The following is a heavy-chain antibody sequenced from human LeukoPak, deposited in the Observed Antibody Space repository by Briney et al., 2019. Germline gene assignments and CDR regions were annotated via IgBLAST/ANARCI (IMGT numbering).Heavy chain of an antibody. D-gene: IGHD3-10*01. Sequence: ASVKVSCKASGYTFTDYYMHWVRQAPGQGLDWMGRINPNSGGTNYAQKFHGRVTMTRDASISTAYMELSRLTSDDTAVYYCARRSSSSGESTVDYWGQGTLVTVSS. CDR1: GYTFTDYY. J-gene: IGHJ4*02. CDR2: INPNSGGT. CDR3: ARRSSSSGESTVDY. V-gene: IGHV1-2*06.